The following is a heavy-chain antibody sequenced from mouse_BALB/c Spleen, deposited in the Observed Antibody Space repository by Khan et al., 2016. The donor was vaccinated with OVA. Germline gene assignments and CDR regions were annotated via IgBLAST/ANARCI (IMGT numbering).Heavy chain of an antibody. CDR3: ARNYDYDEGLAY. V-gene: IGHV2-2*02. CDR2: IWSGGST. Sequence: QVQLQQSGPGLVQPSQSLSITCTVSGFSLTTYGVHWVRQSPGKGLEWLGMIWSGGSTDYNAAFISRLSTSKDNSKSQVFFKMDSLQANDTAIYYCARNYDYDEGLAYWGQGTLVTVSA. D-gene: IGHD2-4*01. CDR1: GFSLTTYG. J-gene: IGHJ3*01.